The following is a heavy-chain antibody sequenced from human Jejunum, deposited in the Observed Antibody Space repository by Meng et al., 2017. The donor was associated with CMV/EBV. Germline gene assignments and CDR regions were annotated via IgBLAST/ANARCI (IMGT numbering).Heavy chain of an antibody. V-gene: IGHV4-38-2*02. D-gene: IGHD4-17*01. CDR3: ARVSGRDYGGDDY. Sequence: SGYSISSGYYLVWIRQPPGEGLEWIGWIFHSGSAYYSPSLRSRVTMSVDTSRNHLSLKLTSVTAADTAFYYCARVSGRDYGGDDYWGQGTLVTVSS. CDR1: GYSISSGYY. CDR2: IFHSGSA. J-gene: IGHJ4*02.